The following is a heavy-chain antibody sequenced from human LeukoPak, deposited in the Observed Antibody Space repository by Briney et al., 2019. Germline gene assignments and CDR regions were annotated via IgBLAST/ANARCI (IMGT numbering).Heavy chain of an antibody. CDR3: ARVHGSGLPFYY. Sequence: QTGGSLRLSCAASGFTFSSYWMHWVRQAPGKGLVWVSRINSDGGNTMYADSVKGRFTISRDNAKNTLYLQMNSLRVEDTAVYYCARVHGSGLPFYYWGQGTLVTVSS. V-gene: IGHV3-74*03. J-gene: IGHJ4*02. CDR1: GFTFSSYW. D-gene: IGHD6-19*01. CDR2: INSDGGNT.